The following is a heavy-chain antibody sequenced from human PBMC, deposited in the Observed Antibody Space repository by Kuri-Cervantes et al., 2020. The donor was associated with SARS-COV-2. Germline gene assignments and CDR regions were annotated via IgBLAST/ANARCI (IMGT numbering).Heavy chain of an antibody. Sequence: GESLKISCAASGFTFSSYSMNWVRQAPGKGLEWVSYISSSSTIYYADSVKGRFTISKDNAKNSLYLQMNSLRAEDTAVYYCARDSSIAARPYDPFDYWGQGTLVTVSS. CDR2: ISSSSTI. J-gene: IGHJ4*02. V-gene: IGHV3-48*01. D-gene: IGHD6-6*01. CDR3: ARDSSIAARPYDPFDY. CDR1: GFTFSSYS.